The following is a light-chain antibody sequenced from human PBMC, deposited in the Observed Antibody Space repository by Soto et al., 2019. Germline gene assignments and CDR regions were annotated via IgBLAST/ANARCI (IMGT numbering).Light chain of an antibody. J-gene: IGLJ1*01. CDR1: SSDVGGYNY. CDR2: EVS. CDR3: SSYTSISTLYV. Sequence: SVLTQPASVSGSPGQSITISCTGTSSDVGGYNYVSWYQQHPGKAPKLMIYEVSNRPSGVSNRFSGSKSGNTASLTISGLQAEDEADYYCSSYTSISTLYVFGTGTKVTVL. V-gene: IGLV2-14*01.